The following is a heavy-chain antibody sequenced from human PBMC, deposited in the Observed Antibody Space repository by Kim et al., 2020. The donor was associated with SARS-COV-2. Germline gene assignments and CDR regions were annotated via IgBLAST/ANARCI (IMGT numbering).Heavy chain of an antibody. CDR2: IYWDGDE. CDR1: GFSLRTRGVG. Sequence: SGPTLVNPTQTLTLTCTFSGFSLRTRGVGVGWIRQPPGKALEWLALIYWDGDERYSPSLKSRLTITKDTSKNQVVLIMANMDPVDTATYYCAHGRPAGKSYGLFDYWGQGTLVTVSS. J-gene: IGHJ4*02. D-gene: IGHD5-18*01. CDR3: AHGRPAGKSYGLFDY. V-gene: IGHV2-5*02.